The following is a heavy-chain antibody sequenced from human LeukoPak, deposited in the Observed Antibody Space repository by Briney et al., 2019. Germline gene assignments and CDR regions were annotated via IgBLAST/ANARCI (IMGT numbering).Heavy chain of an antibody. CDR2: IKSKTNNYAT. Sequence: GGSLRLSCAASGFIFSGSSIHWVRQASGKGLEWVGRIKSKTNNYATAYAASVRGRFTISRDNAKNSLYLQMNSLRAEDTAVYYCARDALPDYDSSGYLRPPKYDFDYWGQGTLVTVSS. V-gene: IGHV3-73*01. CDR1: GFIFSGSS. D-gene: IGHD3-22*01. CDR3: ARDALPDYDSSGYLRPPKYDFDY. J-gene: IGHJ4*02.